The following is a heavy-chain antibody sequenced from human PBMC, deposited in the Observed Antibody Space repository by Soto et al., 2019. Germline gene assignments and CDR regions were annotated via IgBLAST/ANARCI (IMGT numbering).Heavy chain of an antibody. Sequence: GGSLRLSCAASGFTLSNYDMHWVRQVTGKGLEWVSAIGTGGDTYYPGSVKGRFTISRENAKNSLYLQMNSLRAGDTAVYYCARGSTAGTIAYWGQGTLVTVSS. D-gene: IGHD6-19*01. V-gene: IGHV3-13*01. CDR2: IGTGGDT. CDR3: ARGSTAGTIAY. J-gene: IGHJ4*02. CDR1: GFTLSNYD.